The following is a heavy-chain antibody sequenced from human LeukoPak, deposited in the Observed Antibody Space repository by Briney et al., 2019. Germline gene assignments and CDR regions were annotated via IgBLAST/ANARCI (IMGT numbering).Heavy chain of an antibody. Sequence: GRSLRLSCEVSGFTFSSYAIHWVRQAPGKGLEWVAVISYDGSNKYYADSVKGRFTISRDNSKNTLYLQMNSLRAEDTAVYYCARGGYGDSFDYWGQGTLVTVSS. CDR3: ARGGYGDSFDY. J-gene: IGHJ4*02. CDR2: ISYDGSNK. V-gene: IGHV3-30-3*01. D-gene: IGHD4-17*01. CDR1: GFTFSSYA.